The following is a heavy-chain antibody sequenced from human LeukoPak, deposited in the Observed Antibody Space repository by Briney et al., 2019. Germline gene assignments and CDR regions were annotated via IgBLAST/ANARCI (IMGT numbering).Heavy chain of an antibody. V-gene: IGHV3-48*01. CDR3: ARDRALGYCSSTSCYGGDWFDP. J-gene: IGHJ5*02. CDR1: GFTFSSYS. CDR2: ISSSSSTI. D-gene: IGHD2-2*01. Sequence: GGSLRLSCAASGFTFSSYSMNWVRQAPGKGLEWVSYISSSSSTIYYADSVKGRFAISRDIAKNSLYLQMNSLRAEDTAVYYCARDRALGYCSSTSCYGGDWFDPWGQGTLVTVSS.